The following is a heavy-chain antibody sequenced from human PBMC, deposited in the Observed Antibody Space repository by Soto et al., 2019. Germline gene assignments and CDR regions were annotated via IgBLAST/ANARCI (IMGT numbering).Heavy chain of an antibody. J-gene: IGHJ5*02. D-gene: IGHD3-10*01. CDR1: GYTFTSYA. CDR3: ARDIREGSGKVNWFDP. V-gene: IGHV1-3*01. Sequence: ASVKVSCKASGYTFTSYAMHWVRQAPGQRLEWMGWINAGNGNTKYSQKFQGRVTITRDTSASTAYMELSSLRSEDTAVYYCARDIREGSGKVNWFDPWGQGTLVTVSS. CDR2: INAGNGNT.